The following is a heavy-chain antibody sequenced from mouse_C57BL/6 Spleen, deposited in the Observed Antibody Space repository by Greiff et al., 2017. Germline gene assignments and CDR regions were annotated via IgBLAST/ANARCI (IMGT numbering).Heavy chain of an antibody. D-gene: IGHD2-4*01. CDR3: ARGHVYYDYGGFAY. CDR1: GYTFTSYW. CDR2: IHPNSGST. V-gene: IGHV1-64*01. Sequence: QVQLQQPGAELVKPGASVKLSCKASGYTFTSYWMRWVKQRPGQGLEWIGMIHPNSGSTNYNEKFKSKATLTVDKSSSTAYMQHSSLTSEDSAVYYCARGHVYYDYGGFAYWGQGTLLTVSA. J-gene: IGHJ3*01.